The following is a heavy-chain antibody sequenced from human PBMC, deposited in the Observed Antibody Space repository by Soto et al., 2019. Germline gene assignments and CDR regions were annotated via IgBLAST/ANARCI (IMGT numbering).Heavy chain of an antibody. CDR3: ARGPRFLEWLLHMDV. CDR2: IWYDGSSK. J-gene: IGHJ6*03. CDR1: GFNFGGYG. V-gene: IGHV3-33*01. D-gene: IGHD3-3*01. Sequence: GGSLRLSCAASGFNFGGYGMHWVRRAPGKGLEWVALIWYDGSSKYYADSVKGRFTIFRDNSKNTLSLQMNSLRAEDTAVYYCARGPRFLEWLLHMDVWGKGTTVTVSS.